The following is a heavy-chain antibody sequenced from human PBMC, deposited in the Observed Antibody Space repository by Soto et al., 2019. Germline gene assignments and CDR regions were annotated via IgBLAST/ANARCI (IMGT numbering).Heavy chain of an antibody. CDR3: ARVNGGYGDYVFDY. J-gene: IGHJ4*02. CDR1: GFTFSSYA. D-gene: IGHD4-17*01. CDR2: ISSNGGST. Sequence: EVQLVESGGGLVQPGGSLRLSCAASGFTFSSYAMHWVRQAPGKGLEYVSAISSNGGSTYYANSVKDRFTISRDNSKNTLYLQMGSLRAEDMAVYYCARVNGGYGDYVFDYWGQGTLVTVSS. V-gene: IGHV3-64*01.